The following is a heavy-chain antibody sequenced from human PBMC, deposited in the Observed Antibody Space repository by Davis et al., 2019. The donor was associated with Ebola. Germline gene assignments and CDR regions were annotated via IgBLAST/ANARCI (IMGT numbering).Heavy chain of an antibody. D-gene: IGHD5-18*01. CDR1: GGSISSSSYY. V-gene: IGHV4-39*01. CDR3: ARGGYSYGFDY. Sequence: SETLSLTCTVSGGSISSSSYYWGWIRQPPGKGLEWIGSIYYSGSTYYNPSLKSRITISVDTSKNQFSLKLSSVTAADTAVYYCARGGYSYGFDYWGQGTLVTVSS. J-gene: IGHJ4*02. CDR2: IYYSGST.